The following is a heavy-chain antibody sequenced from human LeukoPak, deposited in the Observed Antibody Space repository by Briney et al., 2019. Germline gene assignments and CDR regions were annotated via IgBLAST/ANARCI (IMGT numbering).Heavy chain of an antibody. Sequence: GGSLRLSCAASGFTFSSYSMNWVRQAPGKGLEWVSSISSSSSYIYYADSVKGRFTISRDNAKNSLYLQMNSLRAEDTAVYYCASFVTISYYFDYWGQGTLVTVSS. V-gene: IGHV3-21*01. CDR3: ASFVTISYYFDY. J-gene: IGHJ4*02. CDR1: GFTFSSYS. CDR2: ISSSSSYI. D-gene: IGHD3-3*01.